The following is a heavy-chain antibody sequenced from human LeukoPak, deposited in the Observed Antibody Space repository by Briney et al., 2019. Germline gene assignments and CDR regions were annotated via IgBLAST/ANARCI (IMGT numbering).Heavy chain of an antibody. CDR2: IYYSGST. J-gene: IGHJ3*02. D-gene: IGHD3-22*01. CDR3: ATHHYYDSSGYSYAFDI. CDR1: GGSISSSSHY. V-gene: IGHV4-39*01. Sequence: SETLSLTCTVSGGSISSSSHYWGWIRQPPGKGQEWIGSIYYSGSTYYNLSLKSRVTISVDASKNQFSLKLSSVTAADTAVYYCATHHYYDSSGYSYAFDIWGQGTMVTVSS.